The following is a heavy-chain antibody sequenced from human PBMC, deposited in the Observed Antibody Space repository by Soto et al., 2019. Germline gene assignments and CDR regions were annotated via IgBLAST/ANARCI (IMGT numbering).Heavy chain of an antibody. CDR1: GFTFSSYS. J-gene: IGHJ4*02. CDR2: ISSSSSYI. Sequence: PGGSLRLSCAASGFTFSSYSMNWVRQAPGKGLEWVSSISSSSSYIYYADSVKGRFTISRDNAKNSLYLQMNSLRAEDTAVYYCARDFFPTYYDLRSGFPRPIDYWGQGTLVTVSS. D-gene: IGHD3-3*01. CDR3: ARDFFPTYYDLRSGFPRPIDY. V-gene: IGHV3-21*01.